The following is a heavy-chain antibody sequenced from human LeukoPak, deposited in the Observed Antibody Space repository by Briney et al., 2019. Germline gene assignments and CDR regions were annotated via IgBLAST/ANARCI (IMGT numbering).Heavy chain of an antibody. Sequence: GGSLRLSSAASGFTFDDYGMSWVRQAPGKGLEWVSGINWNGGSTGYADSVKGRFTISRDNAKNSLYLQMNSLRAEDTALYYCARDFEGYCSSTSCYYYFDYWGQGTLVTVSS. CDR2: INWNGGST. CDR3: ARDFEGYCSSTSCYYYFDY. V-gene: IGHV3-20*03. J-gene: IGHJ4*02. CDR1: GFTFDDYG. D-gene: IGHD2-2*01.